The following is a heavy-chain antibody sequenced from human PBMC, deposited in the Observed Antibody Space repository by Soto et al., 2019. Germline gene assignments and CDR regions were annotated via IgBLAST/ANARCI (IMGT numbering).Heavy chain of an antibody. D-gene: IGHD3-10*01. Sequence: ASVKVSCKASGYTFTGYYMHWVRQAPGQGLEWMGWINPNSGGTNYAQKFQGWVTMTSDTSISTAYMELSRLRSDDTAVYYCARNRGSGSSYYYGMDVWGQGTTVTVSS. V-gene: IGHV1-2*04. J-gene: IGHJ6*02. CDR3: ARNRGSGSSYYYGMDV. CDR2: INPNSGGT. CDR1: GYTFTGYY.